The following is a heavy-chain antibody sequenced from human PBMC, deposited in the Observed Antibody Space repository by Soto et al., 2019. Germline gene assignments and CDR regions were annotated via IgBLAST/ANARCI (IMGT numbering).Heavy chain of an antibody. D-gene: IGHD3-3*01. J-gene: IGHJ5*02. Sequence: GASVKVSCKASGGTFSSYTISWVRQAPGQGLEWMGRIIPILGIANYAQKFQGRVTITADKSTSTAYMELSSLRSEDTAVYYCARDYDFWSFDPWGQGTLVTVSS. CDR2: IIPILGIA. V-gene: IGHV1-69*04. CDR1: GGTFSSYT. CDR3: ARDYDFWSFDP.